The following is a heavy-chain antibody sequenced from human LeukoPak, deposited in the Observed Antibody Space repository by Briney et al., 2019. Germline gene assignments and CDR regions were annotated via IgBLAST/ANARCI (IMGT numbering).Heavy chain of an antibody. V-gene: IGHV4-30-4*01. CDR1: GGSISSDNYY. J-gene: IGHJ5*02. Sequence: SQTLSLTCTVSGGSISSDNYYWSWIRQPPGKGLEWIGYIYYSGSTYYKQSLRSRTSISVDTSKNQFSLKLSFVTAADTAVYYCARDPGAYYDSSGYLNWFDPWGQGTLVTVSS. D-gene: IGHD3-22*01. CDR2: IYYSGST. CDR3: ARDPGAYYDSSGYLNWFDP.